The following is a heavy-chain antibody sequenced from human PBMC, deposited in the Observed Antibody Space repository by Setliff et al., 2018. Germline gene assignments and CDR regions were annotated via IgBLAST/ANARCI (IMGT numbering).Heavy chain of an antibody. CDR1: GYTFTTYY. CDR3: ARESTARNFWGEYSDY. D-gene: IGHD3-3*01. J-gene: IGHJ4*02. V-gene: IGHV1-46*01. Sequence: ASVKVSCKASGYTFTTYYMHWVRQAPGQGLEWMGVINPSDGSTTYAQKFQGRVKMTRDTSTNTVYMQLSSLRSEDTAVYYCARESTARNFWGEYSDYWGQGTLVTVSS. CDR2: INPSDGST.